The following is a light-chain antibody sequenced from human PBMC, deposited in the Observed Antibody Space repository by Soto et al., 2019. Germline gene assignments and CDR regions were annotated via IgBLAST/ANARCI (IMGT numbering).Light chain of an antibody. V-gene: IGLV2-23*02. CDR2: EVT. CDR3: SSYAGSGVLI. CDR1: SSDVGSYNV. Sequence: QSALTQPASVSGSPGQSITISCTGTSSDVGSYNVVSWYQQHPGKAPKLMIYEVTERPSGVSNRFSGSKSGNTASLTVSGLQAEDEADYYCSSYAGSGVLIFGGGTQLTVL. J-gene: IGLJ2*01.